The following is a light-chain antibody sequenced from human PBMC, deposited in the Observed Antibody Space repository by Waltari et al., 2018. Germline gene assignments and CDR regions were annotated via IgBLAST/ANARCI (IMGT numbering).Light chain of an antibody. CDR3: ALYMGSGIWV. J-gene: IGLJ3*02. CDR2: NAN. Sequence: QTVVTQEPSLSVSPGGTVTLTCALSSGSLSTTSYATWYQQTPGQAALTRFDNANARSSGVPDLLSGWSLGNTGALTIPGAQADDESDYYCALYMGSGIWVFGGGTRLTVL. V-gene: IGLV8-61*01. CDR1: SGSLSTTSY.